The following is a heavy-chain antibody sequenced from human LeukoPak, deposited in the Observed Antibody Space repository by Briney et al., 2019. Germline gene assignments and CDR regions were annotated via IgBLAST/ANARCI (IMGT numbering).Heavy chain of an antibody. J-gene: IGHJ6*02. Sequence: ASVKVSCKASGYTFSGYYMHWVRQAPGQGLEWMGWINPNSGGTNYAQKFQGRVTMTRDTSISTAYMELSRLRPDDTAVYYCASAIKDYYYGMDVWGQGTTVTVSS. CDR1: GYTFSGYY. V-gene: IGHV1-2*02. CDR3: ASAIKDYYYGMDV. CDR2: INPNSGGT.